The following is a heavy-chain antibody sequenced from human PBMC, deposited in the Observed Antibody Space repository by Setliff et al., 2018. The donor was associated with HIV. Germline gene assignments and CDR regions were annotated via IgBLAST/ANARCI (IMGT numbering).Heavy chain of an antibody. V-gene: IGHV5-51*01. Sequence: GESLKISCKGSGYTFDIYWISWVRQMPGKGLEWMGIIYPGDSEARYSPSVQGQVIISVDKSTTTAYLQLNSLRASDTAMYYSARGRQWLVHDAFDIWGQGTMVTVSS. J-gene: IGHJ3*02. CDR2: IYPGDSEA. CDR3: ARGRQWLVHDAFDI. CDR1: GYTFDIYW. D-gene: IGHD6-19*01.